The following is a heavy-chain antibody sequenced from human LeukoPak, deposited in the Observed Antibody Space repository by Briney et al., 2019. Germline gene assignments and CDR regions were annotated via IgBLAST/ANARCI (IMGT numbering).Heavy chain of an antibody. D-gene: IGHD3-22*01. V-gene: IGHV1-69*05. J-gene: IGHJ4*02. CDR3: ARAESGDDYDSSGYYSLSLDY. CDR2: IIPIFGTA. CDR1: GGTFSSYT. Sequence: SVKVSCKASGGTFSSYTISWVRQAPGQGLEWMGRIIPIFGTANYAQKFQGRVTITTDESTSTAYMELSSLRSEDTAVYYCARAESGDDYDSSGYYSLSLDYWGQGTLVTVSS.